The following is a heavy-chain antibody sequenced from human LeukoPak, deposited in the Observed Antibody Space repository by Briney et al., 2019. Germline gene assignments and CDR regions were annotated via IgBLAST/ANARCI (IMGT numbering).Heavy chain of an antibody. CDR1: GYTFTSYY. Sequence: ASVKVSCKASGYTFTSYYMHWVRQAPGQGLEWMGIINPSGGSTSYAQKFQGRVTMTRDTSTSTVYMELSSLRSGDTAVYYCAREGLRFYYYYGMDVWAKGPRSPSP. J-gene: IGHJ6*02. CDR3: AREGLRFYYYYGMDV. CDR2: INPSGGST. V-gene: IGHV1-46*01.